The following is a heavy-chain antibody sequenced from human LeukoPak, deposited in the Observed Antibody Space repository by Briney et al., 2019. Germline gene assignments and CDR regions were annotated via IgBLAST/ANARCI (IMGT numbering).Heavy chain of an antibody. Sequence: PGGSLRLSCAASGFTFSSYAMHWVRQAPGKGLEYVSAISSNGGSTFYANSVKGRFTISRDNPKNTLYLQMGSLRAEDMAVYYCARDFTYGDYYYYYMDVWGKGTTVTVSS. CDR3: ARDFTYGDYYYYYMDV. CDR2: ISSNGGST. D-gene: IGHD4-17*01. CDR1: GFTFSSYA. J-gene: IGHJ6*03. V-gene: IGHV3-64*01.